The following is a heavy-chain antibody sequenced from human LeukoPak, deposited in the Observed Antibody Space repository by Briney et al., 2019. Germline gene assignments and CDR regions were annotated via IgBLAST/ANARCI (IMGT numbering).Heavy chain of an antibody. J-gene: IGHJ4*02. Sequence: SETLSLTCTVSGGSISSGDYYWSWIRQPPGKGLEWIGYLYYSGSTYYNPSLKSRVTISVDTSKNQFSLKLSSVTAADTAVYYCASITGGYIDYWGQGTLVTVSS. D-gene: IGHD2-8*02. CDR3: ASITGGYIDY. CDR2: LYYSGST. V-gene: IGHV4-30-4*08. CDR1: GGSISSGDYY.